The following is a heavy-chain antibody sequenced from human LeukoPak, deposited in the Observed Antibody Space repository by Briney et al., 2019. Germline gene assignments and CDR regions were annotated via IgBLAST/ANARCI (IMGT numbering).Heavy chain of an antibody. D-gene: IGHD3-10*01. J-gene: IGHJ6*03. CDR1: GGSISSYY. V-gene: IGHV4-59*01. CDR3: ARVTEDLWFGESLQNYYYYYMDV. Sequence: PSETLSLTCTVSGGSISSYYWSWIRQPPGKGLEWIGYIYYSGSTNYNPSLKSRVTISVDTSKNQFSLKLSSVTAADTAVYYCARVTEDLWFGESLQNYYYYYMDVWGKGTTVTISS. CDR2: IYYSGST.